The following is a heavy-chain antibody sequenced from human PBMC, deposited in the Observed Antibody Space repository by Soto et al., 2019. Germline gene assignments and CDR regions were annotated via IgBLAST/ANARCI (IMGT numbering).Heavy chain of an antibody. Sequence: GGSLRLSCAASGFTFSSYGMHWFRQAPGKGLEWVAVISYDGSNKYYADSVKGRFAISRDNSKNTLYLQMNSLRAEDTAVYYCAKDNYDYVWGSYPLDYWGQGTLVTVSS. V-gene: IGHV3-30*18. CDR3: AKDNYDYVWGSYPLDY. J-gene: IGHJ4*02. CDR1: GFTFSSYG. D-gene: IGHD3-16*02. CDR2: ISYDGSNK.